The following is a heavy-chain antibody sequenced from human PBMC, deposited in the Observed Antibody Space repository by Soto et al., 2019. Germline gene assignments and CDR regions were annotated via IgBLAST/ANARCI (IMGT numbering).Heavy chain of an antibody. V-gene: IGHV4-61*01. CDR2: IYYSGST. D-gene: IGHD5-18*01. CDR3: AREAGYSYGYGYYGMDV. Sequence: SETLSLTCTVSGDSVSSGSYYWSWIRQPPGKGLEWIGYIYYSGSTNYNPSLKSRVTISVDTSKNQFSLKLSSVTAADTAVYYCAREAGYSYGYGYYGMDVWGQGTTVTVSS. J-gene: IGHJ6*02. CDR1: GDSVSSGSYY.